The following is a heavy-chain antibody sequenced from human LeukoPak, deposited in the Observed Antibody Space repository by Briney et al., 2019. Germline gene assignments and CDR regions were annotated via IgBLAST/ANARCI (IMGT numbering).Heavy chain of an antibody. CDR1: GGSISSYY. D-gene: IGHD3-10*01. Sequence: SETLSLTCTVSGGSISSYYWSWIRQPPGKGLEWSGYIYYSGSTNYNPSLKSRVTISVDTSKNQFSLKLSSVTAADTAVYYCASYGSGSSAYYFDYWGQGTLVTVSS. CDR2: IYYSGST. J-gene: IGHJ4*02. V-gene: IGHV4-59*01. CDR3: ASYGSGSSAYYFDY.